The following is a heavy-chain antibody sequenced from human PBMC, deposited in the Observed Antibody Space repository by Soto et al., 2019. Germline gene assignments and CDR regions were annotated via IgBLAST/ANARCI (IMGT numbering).Heavy chain of an antibody. D-gene: IGHD2-21*02. J-gene: IGHJ3*02. CDR1: GGTFSSYA. Sequence: GASVKVSCKASGGTFSSYAISWVRQAPGQGLEWMGGIIPIFGTANYAQKFQGRVTITADESTSTAYMELSSLRSEDTAVYYCARGGVVVTAIGNSGSFDIWGQGTMVTVSS. CDR3: ARGGVVVTAIGNSGSFDI. V-gene: IGHV1-69*13. CDR2: IIPIFGTA.